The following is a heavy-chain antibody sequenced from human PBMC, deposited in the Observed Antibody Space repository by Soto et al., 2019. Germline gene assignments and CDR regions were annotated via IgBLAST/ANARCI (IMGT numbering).Heavy chain of an antibody. Sequence: PGKGLEWMGIISPDDSNTTYRPSIQGQATISADKTISTAYLQWSSLKASDTALYYCARDVDFGGKSEASDFLGQGTMDTVTS. V-gene: IGHV5-51*01. CDR2: ISPDDSNT. D-gene: IGHD4-17*01. CDR3: ARDVDFGGKSEASDF. J-gene: IGHJ3*01.